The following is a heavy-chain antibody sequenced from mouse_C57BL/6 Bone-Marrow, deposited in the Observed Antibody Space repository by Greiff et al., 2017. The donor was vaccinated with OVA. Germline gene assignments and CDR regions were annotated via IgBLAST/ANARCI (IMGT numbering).Heavy chain of an antibody. J-gene: IGHJ4*01. CDR1: GYAFSSSW. CDR3: ARYYADAMDY. Sequence: VQLQQSGPELVKPGASVKISCKASGYAFSSSWMNWVKQRPGKGLEWIGRIYPGDGDTNYNGKFQGKATITADTSSNTAYLQLSSLTSEDTAVYYCARYYADAMDYWGQGTSVTVSS. CDR2: IYPGDGDT. V-gene: IGHV1-82*01. D-gene: IGHD1-1*01.